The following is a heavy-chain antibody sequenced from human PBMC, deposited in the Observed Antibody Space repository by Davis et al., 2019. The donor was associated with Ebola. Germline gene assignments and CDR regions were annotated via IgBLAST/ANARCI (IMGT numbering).Heavy chain of an antibody. Sequence: ASVKVSCKASGYTFTNYYMHWVRQAPGQGLEWMGRINPNSGGTNYAQKFQGRVTMTRDTSISTAYMELSRLRSDDTAVYYCARLGYYGSGGYGMDVWGKGTTVTVSS. CDR3: ARLGYYGSGGYGMDV. CDR2: INPNSGGT. CDR1: GYTFTNYY. D-gene: IGHD3-10*01. J-gene: IGHJ6*04. V-gene: IGHV1-2*06.